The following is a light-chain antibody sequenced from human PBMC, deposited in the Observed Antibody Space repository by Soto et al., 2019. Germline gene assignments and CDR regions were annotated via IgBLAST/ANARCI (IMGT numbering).Light chain of an antibody. J-gene: IGKJ1*01. CDR3: QQYFSSWT. V-gene: IGKV3-20*01. CDR2: GAS. Sequence: EIVLTQSPGTLSLSPGERATLSCRASQSISGTFLAWYQHKPGQAPRVLMYGASRRATGIPDRFSGSGSGTDFTLTISRPEPEDFALYYCQQYFSSWTFGQGTKVEMK. CDR1: QSISGTF.